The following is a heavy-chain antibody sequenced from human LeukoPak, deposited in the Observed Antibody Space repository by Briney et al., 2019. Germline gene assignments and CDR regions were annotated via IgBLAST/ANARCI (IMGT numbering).Heavy chain of an antibody. J-gene: IGHJ4*02. V-gene: IGHV4-59*08. CDR3: ARHEDGGTYPLLH. CDR2: IHSNGYT. Sequence: SETLSLTCTVSDGSISSHYWTWIRQTPGKGLEWIANIHSNGYTSYNPSLRSRIALSIDTSNRQFSLTLSSVTDADTAVYFCARHEDGGTYPLLHWGQGTLVTVSS. CDR1: DGSISSHY. D-gene: IGHD1-26*01.